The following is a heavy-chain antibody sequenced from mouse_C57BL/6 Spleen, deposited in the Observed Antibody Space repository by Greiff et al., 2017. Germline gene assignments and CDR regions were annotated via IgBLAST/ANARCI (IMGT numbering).Heavy chain of an antibody. CDR2: SDPEDGDT. Sequence: VQLQQSGAELVRPGASVKLSCTASGFNIKDYYMHWVKQRPEQGLEWIGRSDPEDGDTEYAPMLQGKGTMTEDTTSNTAYLQLSSLTAEATTVYYCTTHYPTSNWGQGTTLTVSS. CDR3: TTHYPTSN. CDR1: GFNIKDYY. V-gene: IGHV14-1*01. D-gene: IGHD1-2*01. J-gene: IGHJ2*01.